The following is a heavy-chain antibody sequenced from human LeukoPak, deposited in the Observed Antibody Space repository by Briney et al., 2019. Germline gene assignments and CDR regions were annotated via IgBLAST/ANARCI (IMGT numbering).Heavy chain of an antibody. Sequence: ASVKVSCKASGYTFTSYAMNWVRQAPGQGLEWMGWINPNSGGTNYAQKFQGRVTMTRDTSISTAYMELSRLRSDDTAVYYCARGRETARPLRGGWFDPWGQGTLVTVSS. CDR3: ARGRETARPLRGGWFDP. V-gene: IGHV1-2*02. CDR1: GYTFTSYA. J-gene: IGHJ5*02. CDR2: INPNSGGT. D-gene: IGHD6-6*01.